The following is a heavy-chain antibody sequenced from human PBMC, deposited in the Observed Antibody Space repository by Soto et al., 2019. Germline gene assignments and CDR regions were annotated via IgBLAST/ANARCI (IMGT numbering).Heavy chain of an antibody. CDR2: IRSKAYGGTT. Sequence: GGSLRLSCTASGFTFGDYAMSWFRQAPGKGLEWVGFIRSKAYGGTTEYAASVKGRFTISRDDSKSIAYLQMNSLKTEDTAVYYCTRCKAVGAEIEYFQHWGQGTLVTVSS. CDR1: GFTFGDYA. CDR3: TRCKAVGAEIEYFQH. V-gene: IGHV3-49*03. J-gene: IGHJ1*01. D-gene: IGHD1-26*01.